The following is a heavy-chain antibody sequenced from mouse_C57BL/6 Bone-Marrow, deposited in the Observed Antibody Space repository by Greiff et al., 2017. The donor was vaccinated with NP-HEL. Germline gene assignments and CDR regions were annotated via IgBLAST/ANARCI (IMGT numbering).Heavy chain of an antibody. Sequence: VKLQESGPGLVQPSQSLSITCTVSGFSLTSYGVHWVRQSPGKGLEWLGVIWRGGSTDYNAAFMSRLSITKDNSKSQVFFKMNSLQADDTAIYYCAKPYGSSPYWYFDVWGTGTTVTVSS. D-gene: IGHD1-1*01. J-gene: IGHJ1*03. V-gene: IGHV2-5*01. CDR3: AKPYGSSPYWYFDV. CDR1: GFSLTSYG. CDR2: IWRGGST.